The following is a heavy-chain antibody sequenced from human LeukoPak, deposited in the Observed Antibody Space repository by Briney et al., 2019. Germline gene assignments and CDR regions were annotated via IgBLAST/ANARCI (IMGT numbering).Heavy chain of an antibody. Sequence: SQTLSLTCAISGDSGSTNYATWNWIRQSPLRGLEWLGRTYYRSKWYNDYAVSVKSRITINPDTSKNQFSLQLSSVTPEDTAVYYCARDCRSSSLYGMDVWGQGTTVTVSS. J-gene: IGHJ6*02. D-gene: IGHD6-13*01. CDR2: TYYRSKWYN. CDR3: ARDCRSSSLYGMDV. CDR1: GDSGSTNYAT. V-gene: IGHV6-1*01.